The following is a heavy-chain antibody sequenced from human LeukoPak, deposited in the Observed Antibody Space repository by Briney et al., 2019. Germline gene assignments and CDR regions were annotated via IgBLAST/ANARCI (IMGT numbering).Heavy chain of an antibody. D-gene: IGHD1/OR15-1a*01. J-gene: IGHJ4*02. CDR2: IFPGDSET. V-gene: IGHV5-51*01. Sequence: GESLKISCKGSGYSFAVYWIGWVRQMPGKGLEWMGIIFPGDSETRYSPSFQGQVTISADKSISTAYLQWSSLKASDTAMYYCAMAPLEQTFDYWGQGTLVTVSS. CDR3: AMAPLEQTFDY. CDR1: GYSFAVYW.